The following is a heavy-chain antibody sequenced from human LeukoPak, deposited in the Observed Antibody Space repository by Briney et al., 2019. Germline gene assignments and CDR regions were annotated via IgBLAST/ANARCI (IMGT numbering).Heavy chain of an antibody. Sequence: SETLSLTCTVSGGSISSSPYYWGWIRQPPGKGLEWIGSIYYSGTTHYTPSLESRVTMSVDTSTNPFSLKLASVTAADTAIYYCAKGAGGFSYYNWFDPWGQGTLVTVSS. J-gene: IGHJ5*02. CDR1: GGSISSSPYY. CDR2: IYYSGTT. D-gene: IGHD5-18*01. V-gene: IGHV4-39*07. CDR3: AKGAGGFSYYNWFDP.